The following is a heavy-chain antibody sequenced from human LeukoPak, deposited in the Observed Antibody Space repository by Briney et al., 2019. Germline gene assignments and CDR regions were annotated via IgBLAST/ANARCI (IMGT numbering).Heavy chain of an antibody. D-gene: IGHD3-3*01. CDR2: IIPIFGTA. CDR3: ARGAHYDFWSGYSAFYY. CDR1: GGTFSSYA. V-gene: IGHV1-69*13. Sequence: ASVKVSCKASGGTFSSYAISWVRQAPGQGLERMGGIIPIFGTANYAQKFQGRVTITADESTSTAYMELSSLRSEDTAVYYCARGAHYDFWSGYSAFYYWGQGTLVTVSS. J-gene: IGHJ4*02.